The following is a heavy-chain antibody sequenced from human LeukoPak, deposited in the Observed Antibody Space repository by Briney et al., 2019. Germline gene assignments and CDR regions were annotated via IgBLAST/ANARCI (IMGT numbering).Heavy chain of an antibody. V-gene: IGHV4-39*07. CDR2: IYYRGST. CDR1: GGSISSSSYY. CDR3: ARDRGYYASGTDRHFDY. J-gene: IGHJ4*02. Sequence: SETLSLTCTVSGGSISSSSYYWGWIRQPPGKGLEWIGSIYYRGSTYYNPSLKSRVTISVDTSKNQFSLKLSSVTAADTAVYYCARDRGYYASGTDRHFDYWGQGTLVTVSS. D-gene: IGHD3-10*01.